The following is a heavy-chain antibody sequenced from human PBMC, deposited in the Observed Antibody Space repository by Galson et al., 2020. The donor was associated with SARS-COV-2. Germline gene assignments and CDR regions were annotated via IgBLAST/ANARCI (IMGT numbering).Heavy chain of an antibody. CDR1: GFTFDDYG. Sequence: GGSLRLSCAASGFTFDDYGMSWVRQAPGKGLEWVSGINWNGGSTGYADSVKGRFTISRDNAKNSLYLQMNSLRAEDTALYYCARSDILTGYYKGAFDIWGQGTMVTVSS. J-gene: IGHJ3*02. D-gene: IGHD3-9*01. CDR2: INWNGGST. V-gene: IGHV3-20*04. CDR3: ARSDILTGYYKGAFDI.